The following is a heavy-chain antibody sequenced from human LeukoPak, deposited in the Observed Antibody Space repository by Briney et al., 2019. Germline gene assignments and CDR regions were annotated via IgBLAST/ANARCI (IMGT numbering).Heavy chain of an antibody. CDR1: GFSFSNYG. D-gene: IGHD2-2*01. CDR3: ATGGGYCGSTSCYDY. V-gene: IGHV3-30*03. J-gene: IGHJ4*02. Sequence: PGGSLRLSCAASGFSFSNYGMHWVRQAPGKGLEWVAVTSSDGINNYYTDSVKGRFTISRDNSKNTLYLQMNSLRAEDTAVYYCATGGGYCGSTSCYDYWGQGTLVTVSS. CDR2: TSSDGINN.